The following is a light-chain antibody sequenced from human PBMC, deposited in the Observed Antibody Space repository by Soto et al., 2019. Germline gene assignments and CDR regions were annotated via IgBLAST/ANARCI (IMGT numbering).Light chain of an antibody. V-gene: IGKV3-20*01. J-gene: IGKJ4*01. CDR3: QQYGTSPLT. CDR1: QSVVNY. CDR2: GAS. Sequence: EIVLTQSPATLSLSPGERATLYCRASQSVVNYLAWYQQKPGQAPRLLIYGASSRATGIPDRFSGSGSATDFTLTISRLEPEDFAVYCCQQYGTSPLTFGGGTKVDIK.